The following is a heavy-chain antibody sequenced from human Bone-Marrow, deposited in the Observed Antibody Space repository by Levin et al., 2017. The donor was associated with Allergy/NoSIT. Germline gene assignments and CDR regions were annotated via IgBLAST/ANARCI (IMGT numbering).Heavy chain of an antibody. D-gene: IGHD3-16*01. V-gene: IGHV3-23*01. J-gene: IGHJ4*02. CDR2: ISDGGGGT. CDR3: AKRPGPAWGPFDY. CDR1: GFTFRTCP. Sequence: GGSLRLSCAASGFTFRTCPMSWVRQVPGKGLEWVSSISDGGGGTYYADSVKGRFTIARDDSKSTLYLHMNSLRVEDTAVYYCAKRPGPAWGPFDYWGLGTLVAVSS.